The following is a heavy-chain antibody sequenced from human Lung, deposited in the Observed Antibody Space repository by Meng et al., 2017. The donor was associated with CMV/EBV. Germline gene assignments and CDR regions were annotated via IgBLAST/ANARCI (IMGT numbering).Heavy chain of an antibody. CDR1: GFTFSSYE. CDR2: ISSGGTSR. Sequence: XCATSGFTFSSYEMNWVRQAPGKGLEWISYISSGGTSRYYADSVKGRFSISIDNAKNSLYLQMNSLRVEDTALYYCTRGSASWSEYNWFDPWGQGTLVTVSS. D-gene: IGHD6-13*01. J-gene: IGHJ5*02. CDR3: TRGSASWSEYNWFDP. V-gene: IGHV3-48*03.